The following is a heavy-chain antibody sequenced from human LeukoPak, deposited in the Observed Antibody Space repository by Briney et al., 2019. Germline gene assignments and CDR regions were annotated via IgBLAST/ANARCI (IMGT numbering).Heavy chain of an antibody. V-gene: IGHV3-7*01. CDR3: ARDLIAVAGTYYYYGMDV. CDR2: IKQDGSEK. D-gene: IGHD6-19*01. CDR1: GFTFSSYW. J-gene: IGHJ6*02. Sequence: PGGSLRLSCAASGFTFSSYWMSWVRQAPGKGLEWVANIKQDGSEKYYVDSVKGRFTISRDNAKNTLYLLMNSLRAEDTAVYYCARDLIAVAGTYYYYGMDVWGQGTTVTVSS.